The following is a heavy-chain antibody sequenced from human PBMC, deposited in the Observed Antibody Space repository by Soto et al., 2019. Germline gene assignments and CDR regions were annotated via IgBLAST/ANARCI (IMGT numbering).Heavy chain of an antibody. CDR3: AKDLEVLSARFES. Sequence: GGSLRLSCRASGFTFGNYALAWVRQAPGKGLEWVSGISASGGRTYYADSAKGRFTISRDNSNNTLYLQMSSLRAEDTAVYYCAKDLEVLSARFESWGQGALVTVSS. J-gene: IGHJ4*02. CDR2: ISASGGRT. CDR1: GFTFGNYA. V-gene: IGHV3-23*01. D-gene: IGHD2-15*01.